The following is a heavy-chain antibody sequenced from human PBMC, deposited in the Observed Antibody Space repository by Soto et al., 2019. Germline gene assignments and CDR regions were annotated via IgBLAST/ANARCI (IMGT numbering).Heavy chain of an antibody. CDR1: GYTFTSYA. J-gene: IGHJ6*02. CDR2: INAGNSNT. Sequence: GASVKVSCKASGYTFTSYAMHWVRQAPGQRLEWMGWINAGNSNTKYSQKFQGRVTITRDTSASTAYMELSSLRSEDTAVYYCARGGNWNYDYYYYYGMDVWGQGTTVTVSS. V-gene: IGHV1-3*01. CDR3: ARGGNWNYDYYYYYGMDV. D-gene: IGHD1-7*01.